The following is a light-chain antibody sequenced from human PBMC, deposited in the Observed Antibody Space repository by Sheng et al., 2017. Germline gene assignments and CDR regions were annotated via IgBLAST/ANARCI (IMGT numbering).Light chain of an antibody. J-gene: IGKJ1*01. CDR2: TTS. CDR1: QSLDHGY. CDR3: QQYENSPWT. Sequence: EIVLTQSPGTLSLSPGERATLSCRASQSLDHGYLAWYQRKPGQAPKLLFYTTSFRITGIPDRFSGSGSGTDFTLTISRLEPEDFAMYYCQQYENSPWTFGQGTKVEIK. V-gene: IGKV3-20*01.